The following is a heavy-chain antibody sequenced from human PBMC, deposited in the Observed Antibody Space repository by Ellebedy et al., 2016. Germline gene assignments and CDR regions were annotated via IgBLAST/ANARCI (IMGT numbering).Heavy chain of an antibody. CDR3: ARGSHYMKLVVITSDAFDI. V-gene: IGHV4-34*01. CDR2: INHSGST. D-gene: IGHD3-22*01. Sequence: SETLSLTCAVYGGSFSGYYWSWIRQPPGKGLEWIGEINHSGSTNYNPSLKSRVTISEDTSKNQFSLRLRSVTAADTAVYYCARGSHYMKLVVITSDAFDIWGQGTRVTVSS. J-gene: IGHJ3*02. CDR1: GGSFSGYY.